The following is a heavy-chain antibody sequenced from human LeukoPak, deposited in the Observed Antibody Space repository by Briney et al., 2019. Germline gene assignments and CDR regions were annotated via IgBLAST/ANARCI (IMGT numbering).Heavy chain of an antibody. Sequence: PGGSLRLSCAASGFTFSTYSMNWVRQAPGKGLEWVSYIGTSGNTIYYADSVKGRFTISRDNAKNSLYLQMNSLRDEDTAVYYCARGPYGYWGQGTLVTVSS. D-gene: IGHD2-21*01. CDR2: IGTSGNTI. J-gene: IGHJ4*02. CDR1: GFTFSTYS. V-gene: IGHV3-48*02. CDR3: ARGPYGY.